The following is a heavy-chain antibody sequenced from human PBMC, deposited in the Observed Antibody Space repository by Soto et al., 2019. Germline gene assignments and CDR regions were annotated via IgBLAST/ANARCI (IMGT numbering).Heavy chain of an antibody. CDR1: GGSLSSYY. J-gene: IGHJ4*02. Sequence: QVQLQESGPGLVKPSETLSLTCTVSGGSLSSYYWSWTRQPPGKGLEWIGSIYYAGSTTYNPSLKSRVTISVDTSKTQFSLRLNSVTAAATAVYYCARLGGYYQALDSWGQGTLVTVSS. D-gene: IGHD3-22*01. V-gene: IGHV4-59*08. CDR3: ARLGGYYQALDS. CDR2: IYYAGST.